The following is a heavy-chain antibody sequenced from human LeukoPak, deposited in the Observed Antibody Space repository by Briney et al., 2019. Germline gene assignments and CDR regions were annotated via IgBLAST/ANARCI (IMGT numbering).Heavy chain of an antibody. V-gene: IGHV3-23*01. D-gene: IGHD4-17*01. CDR1: GFTFSSYS. CDR3: AKTPSDYGDYGGY. Sequence: GGSLRLSCAASGFTFSSYSMNWVRQAPGKGLEWVSAISGSGGSTYYADSVKGRFTISRDNSKNTLYLQMNSLRAEDTAVYYCAKTPSDYGDYGGYWGQGTLVTVSS. CDR2: ISGSGGST. J-gene: IGHJ4*02.